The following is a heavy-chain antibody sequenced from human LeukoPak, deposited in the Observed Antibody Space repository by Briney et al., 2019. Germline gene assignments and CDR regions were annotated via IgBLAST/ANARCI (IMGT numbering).Heavy chain of an antibody. CDR2: ISSSGSTI. CDR1: GFTFSDYY. D-gene: IGHD3-10*01. CDR3: ARVTVLLWFGDYNWFDP. V-gene: IGHV3-11*04. Sequence: GGSLRLSCAASGFTFSDYYMSWIRQAPGKGLDWVSYISSSGSTIYYADSVKGRFTISRDNAKNSLYLQMNSLRAEDTAVYYCARVTVLLWFGDYNWFDPWGQGTLVTVSS. J-gene: IGHJ5*02.